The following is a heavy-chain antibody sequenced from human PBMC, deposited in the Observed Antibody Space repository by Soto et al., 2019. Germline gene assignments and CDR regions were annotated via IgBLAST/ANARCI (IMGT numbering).Heavy chain of an antibody. CDR1: GGTFSSYA. D-gene: IGHD1-26*01. Sequence: QVQLVQSGAEVKKPGSSVKVSCKASGGTFSSYAISWVRQAPGQGLEWMGGIIPIFGTANYAQKFQGRVTITADESTSTAYMELSSLRSEDTAVYYCARPSRTVVGARGPYYFDYWGQGTLVTVSS. CDR3: ARPSRTVVGARGPYYFDY. V-gene: IGHV1-69*01. CDR2: IIPIFGTA. J-gene: IGHJ4*02.